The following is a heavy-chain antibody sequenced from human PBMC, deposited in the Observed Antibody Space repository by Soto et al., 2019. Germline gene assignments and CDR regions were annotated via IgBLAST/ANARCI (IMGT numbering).Heavy chain of an antibody. V-gene: IGHV1-46*01. J-gene: IGHJ6*02. CDR3: ATEGPIGDYSGMDV. D-gene: IGHD2-15*01. CDR2: INLSSDRT. Sequence: QVQLVQSGAEVKKPGASVKVSCKASGYTFTSYYMHWVRQAPGLGREWMGVINLSSDRTTYAQKFQGRVTMTRDTSTSTVYMEMSRLTSEDTAIYYCATEGPIGDYSGMDVWGQGTTV. CDR1: GYTFTSYY.